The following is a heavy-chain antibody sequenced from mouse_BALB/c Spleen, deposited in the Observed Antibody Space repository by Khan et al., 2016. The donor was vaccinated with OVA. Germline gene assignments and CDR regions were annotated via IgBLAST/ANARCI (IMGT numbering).Heavy chain of an antibody. CDR2: ISYSGST. Sequence: EVQLESGPGLVKPSQSLSLTCTVTGYSITSGYGWNWIRQFPGNKLEWMGYISYSGSTNYNPSLKSRISITRDTSKNQFFLQLNSVTTEDTATYYCARTARIKYWGQGTTLTVSS. J-gene: IGHJ2*01. CDR1: GYSITSGYG. D-gene: IGHD1-2*01. V-gene: IGHV3-2*02. CDR3: ARTARIKY.